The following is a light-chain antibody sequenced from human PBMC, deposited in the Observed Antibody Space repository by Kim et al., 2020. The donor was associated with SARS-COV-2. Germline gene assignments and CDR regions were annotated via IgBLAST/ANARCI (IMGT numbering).Light chain of an antibody. CDR1: ESVSANH. CDR2: GAS. J-gene: IGKJ1*01. V-gene: IGKV3-20*01. Sequence: GARATPSGRATESVSANHLAWYLQQPDQAPRPLIYGASSRATGIPDRFSGRASATAFTLTISRLESEDFAVYYCQQYGDSPRWTFAPETKVDI. CDR3: QQYGDSPRWT.